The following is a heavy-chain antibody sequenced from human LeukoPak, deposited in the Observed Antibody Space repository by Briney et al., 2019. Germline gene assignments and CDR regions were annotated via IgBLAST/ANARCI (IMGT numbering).Heavy chain of an antibody. V-gene: IGHV3-64D*06. Sequence: GGSLRLSCSASGFTFSNYAIHWVGQAPGKGLEFVSAISPSGGSTYDADSVKGRFTIFRDNSKNMLYLQMSSLRPEDTAVYYCVKLLVEMRVLLPYFDYWGQGTLVTVSS. CDR3: VKLLVEMRVLLPYFDY. J-gene: IGHJ4*02. CDR1: GFTFSNYA. CDR2: ISPSGGST. D-gene: IGHD2-15*01.